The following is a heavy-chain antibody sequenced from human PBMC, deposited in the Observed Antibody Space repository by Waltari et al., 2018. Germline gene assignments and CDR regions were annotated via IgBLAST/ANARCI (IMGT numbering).Heavy chain of an antibody. V-gene: IGHV4-4*02. Sequence: QVQLQESGPGLVQPSGTLSLTCAVSGGSISSKNWWSWVRQPPGKGLEWIGEIYHSGRTNYNPSLRRRVTRSVDKSKNHFSVKVSSVTAADTAVYYCARGDDYGDLDAFEIWGQGTMVTVSS. J-gene: IGHJ3*02. CDR3: ARGDDYGDLDAFEI. CDR2: IYHSGRT. D-gene: IGHD4-17*01. CDR1: GGSISSKNW.